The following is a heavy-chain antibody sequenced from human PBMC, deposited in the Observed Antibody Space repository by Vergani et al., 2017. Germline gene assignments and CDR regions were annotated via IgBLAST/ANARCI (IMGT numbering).Heavy chain of an antibody. D-gene: IGHD2-2*01. J-gene: IGHJ4*02. CDR3: AKDRGYCSSTTCLWALDG. Sequence: EVNLLESGGGLVQPGGSVRLSCEDSGFTFSSFAMSWVRQAPGKGLEWVAAISDTGSVTYHADSVKGRFTISRDNSKNTLYLQMDNLRAEDTATYYCAKDRGYCSSTTCLWALDGWVQGTLVTVSS. V-gene: IGHV3-23*01. CDR1: GFTFSSFA. CDR2: ISDTGSVT.